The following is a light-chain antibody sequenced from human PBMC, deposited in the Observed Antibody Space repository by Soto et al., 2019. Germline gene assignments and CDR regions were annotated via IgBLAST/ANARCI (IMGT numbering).Light chain of an antibody. J-gene: IGKJ4*01. CDR2: GAS. CDR3: QQYNNWPPLT. V-gene: IGKV3-15*01. Sequence: EIVMTQSPATLSVSPGERATLSCRASQSVSSNLAWYQQKTGQAPRLLIYGASTRATGIPARLSGSRSGTEFTLTISSLQSEDFAVYYCQQYNNWPPLTFGGGTKVEIK. CDR1: QSVSSN.